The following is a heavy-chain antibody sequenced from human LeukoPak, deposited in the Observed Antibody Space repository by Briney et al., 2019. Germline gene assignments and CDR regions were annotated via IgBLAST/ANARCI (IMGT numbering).Heavy chain of an antibody. CDR2: ISGTGGTT. V-gene: IGHV3-23*01. CDR3: AKSSSGWYSFDS. CDR1: GFTFSSYV. Sequence: PGGSLRLSCAASGFTFSSYVMSWVRQAPGKGLERVSGISGTGGTTNYADSVKGRFTISRDNSKNTLYLQMNSLRAEDTAVYYCAKSSSGWYSFDSWGQGTLVTVDS. J-gene: IGHJ4*02. D-gene: IGHD6-19*01.